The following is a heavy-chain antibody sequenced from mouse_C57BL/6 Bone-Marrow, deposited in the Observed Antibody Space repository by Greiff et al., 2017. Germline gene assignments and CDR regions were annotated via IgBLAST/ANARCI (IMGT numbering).Heavy chain of an antibody. CDR3: AREYYFDY. CDR2: ISSGSSTI. Sequence: DVHLVESGGGLVKPGGSLKLSCAASGFTFSDYGMHWVRQAPEKGLEWVAYISSGSSTIYYADTVKGRFTISRDNATNTLFLQMTSLRSEDTAMYYCAREYYFDYWGQGTTLTVSA. V-gene: IGHV5-17*01. CDR1: GFTFSDYG. J-gene: IGHJ2*01.